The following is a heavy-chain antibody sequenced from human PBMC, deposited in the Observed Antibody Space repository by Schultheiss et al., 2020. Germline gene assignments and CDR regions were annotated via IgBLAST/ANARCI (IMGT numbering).Heavy chain of an antibody. Sequence: SETLSLTCTVSGGSISSSSYYWGWIRQPPGKGLEWIGSIYYSGSTYYNPSLKSRVTISVDTSKDQFSLKLSSVTAAATAVYYCASDRVAGAFDSWGQGTMVSGS. CDR3: ASDRVAGAFDS. V-gene: IGHV4-39*01. J-gene: IGHJ3*02. D-gene: IGHD2-15*01. CDR2: IYYSGST. CDR1: GGSISSSSYY.